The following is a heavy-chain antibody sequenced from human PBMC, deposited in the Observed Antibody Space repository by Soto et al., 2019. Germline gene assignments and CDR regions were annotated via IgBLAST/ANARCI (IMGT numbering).Heavy chain of an antibody. J-gene: IGHJ5*02. CDR1: GYTFTSYG. V-gene: IGHV1-18*01. Sequence: GASVKVSCKASGYTFTSYGISWVRQAPGQGLEWMGWISAYNGNTNYAQKLQGRVTMTTDTSTSAAYMELRSLRSDDTAVYYCARVRIRVATKGNWFDPWGQGTLVTVSS. D-gene: IGHD5-12*01. CDR2: ISAYNGNT. CDR3: ARVRIRVATKGNWFDP.